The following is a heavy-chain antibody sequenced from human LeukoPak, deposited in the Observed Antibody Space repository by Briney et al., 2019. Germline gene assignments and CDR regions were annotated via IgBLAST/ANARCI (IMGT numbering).Heavy chain of an antibody. CDR2: TYYTSKWIT. D-gene: IGHD6-13*01. Sequence: SQTLSLTCAISGDSVSSFTGAWNWIRESPSRGLEWLGRTYYTSKWITDYAVSVKGRITVNPNTSNNQFSLQLNSVTPEDTAVYYCARGYWAYGMDVWGPGTTVTVSS. CDR3: ARGYWAYGMDV. J-gene: IGHJ6*02. CDR1: GDSVSSFTGA. V-gene: IGHV6-1*01.